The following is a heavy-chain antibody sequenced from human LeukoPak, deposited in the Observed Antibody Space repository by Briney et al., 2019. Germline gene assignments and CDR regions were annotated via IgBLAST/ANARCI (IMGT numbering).Heavy chain of an antibody. CDR2: IYHSGST. V-gene: IGHV4-38-2*02. J-gene: IGHJ5*02. CDR3: ARAPFDP. CDR1: GYSISSGYY. Sequence: SETLSLTCTVSGYSISSGYYWGWIRQPPGQGLEWIGSIYHSGSTYYNPSLKSRVTISVDTSKNQFSLKLSSVTAADTAVYYCARAPFDPWGQGTLVTVSS.